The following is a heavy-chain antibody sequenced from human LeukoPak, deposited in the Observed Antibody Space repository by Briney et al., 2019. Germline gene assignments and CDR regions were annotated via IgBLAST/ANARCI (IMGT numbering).Heavy chain of an antibody. CDR3: ARKAPRTYCSSTSCYNHYYYYMDV. V-gene: IGHV4-34*01. CDR2: INHSGST. CDR1: GGSISSYY. J-gene: IGHJ6*03. D-gene: IGHD2-2*02. Sequence: PSETLSLTCTVSGGSISSYYWSWIRQPPGKGLEWIGEINHSGSTNYNPSLKSRVTISVDTSKNQFSLKLSSVTAADTAVYYCARKAPRTYCSSTSCYNHYYYYMDVWGKGTTVTVSS.